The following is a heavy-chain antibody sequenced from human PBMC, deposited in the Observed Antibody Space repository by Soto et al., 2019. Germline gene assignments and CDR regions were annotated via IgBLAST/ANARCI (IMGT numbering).Heavy chain of an antibody. Sequence: QVQLVQSGAEVKKPGSSVKVSCKASGGTFSSYAISWVRQAPGQGLEWMGGIIPIFGTANYAQKFQGRVTISADESTSTAYMELSRLRSEDTAVYYCARRCSGGSCYLDYYYGMDVWGQGTTVTVSS. J-gene: IGHJ6*02. D-gene: IGHD2-15*01. CDR1: GGTFSSYA. V-gene: IGHV1-69*01. CDR3: ARRCSGGSCYLDYYYGMDV. CDR2: IIPIFGTA.